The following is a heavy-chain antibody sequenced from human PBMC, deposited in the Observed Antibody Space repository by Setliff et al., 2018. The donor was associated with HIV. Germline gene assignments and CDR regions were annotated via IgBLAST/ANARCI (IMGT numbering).Heavy chain of an antibody. D-gene: IGHD6-13*01. CDR1: GYSFSSSG. V-gene: IGHV1-18*01. CDR2: ISAYNGDT. Sequence: ASVKVSCKASGYSFSSSGFSWVRQAPGQGLEWMGWISAYNGDTHYAQKLQGRVTLATDTSTSTAYMDLRSLTSDDTGVYYCARGVTAAGYPLDMWGQGTMVTVSS. J-gene: IGHJ3*02. CDR3: ARGVTAAGYPLDM.